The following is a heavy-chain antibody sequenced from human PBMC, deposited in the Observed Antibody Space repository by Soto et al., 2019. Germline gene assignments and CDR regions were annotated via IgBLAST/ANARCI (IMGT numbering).Heavy chain of an antibody. D-gene: IGHD2-15*01. CDR1: GYTFTGYY. Sequence: GASVKVSCKASGYTFTGYYMHWVRQAPGQGLEWMGWINPNSGGTNYAQKFQGRVTMTRDTSISTGYMDLTRLTSDDTAVYYCARGRSLKWNWFDRWGQGTLVTVSS. CDR2: INPNSGGT. V-gene: IGHV1-2*02. CDR3: ARGRSLKWNWFDR. J-gene: IGHJ5*02.